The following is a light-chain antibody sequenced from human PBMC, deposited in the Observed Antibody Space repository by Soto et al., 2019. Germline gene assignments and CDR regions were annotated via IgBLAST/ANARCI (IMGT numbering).Light chain of an antibody. V-gene: IGKV1-9*01. Sequence: DIQLTHSPSFLSQSIGDSVTITCLASQVISTSLAWYQVKPGKAPKLLIYAASTLESGVPSRFSATVSGTEFSLTITSLQPEDFATYYCQKLFDSPINFGQGTRLAIK. CDR1: QVISTS. CDR3: QKLFDSPIN. CDR2: AAS. J-gene: IGKJ5*01.